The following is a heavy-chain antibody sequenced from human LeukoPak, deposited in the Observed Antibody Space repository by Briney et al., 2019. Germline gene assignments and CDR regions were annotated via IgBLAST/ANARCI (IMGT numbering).Heavy chain of an antibody. Sequence: SETLSLTCAVSGYSISSGYYWGWIRQPPGKGLEWIGSIYHSGSTYYNPSLESRVTISVDTSKNQFSLKLSSVTAADTAVYYCARARLGFDYWGQGTLVTVSS. J-gene: IGHJ4*02. CDR2: IYHSGST. CDR1: GYSISSGYY. CDR3: ARARLGFDY. V-gene: IGHV4-38-2*01. D-gene: IGHD6-19*01.